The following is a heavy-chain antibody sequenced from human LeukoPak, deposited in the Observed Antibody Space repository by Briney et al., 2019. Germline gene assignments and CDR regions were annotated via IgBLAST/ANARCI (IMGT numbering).Heavy chain of an antibody. D-gene: IGHD6-6*01. V-gene: IGHV4-39*07. CDR3: ARRRPTRYYYYMDV. J-gene: IGHJ6*03. CDR2: INHSGST. CDR1: SASITSSPYF. Sequence: SETLSLTCTVSSASITSSPYFWGWIRQPPGKGLEWIGKINHSGSTNYNPSLKSRVTISVDTSKNQFSLKLSSVTAADTAVYYCARRRPTRYYYYMDVWGKGTTVTISS.